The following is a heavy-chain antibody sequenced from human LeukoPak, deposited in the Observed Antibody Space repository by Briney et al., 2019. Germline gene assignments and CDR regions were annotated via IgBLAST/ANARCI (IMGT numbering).Heavy chain of an antibody. D-gene: IGHD3-10*01. Sequence: SETLSLTCAVYGGSFSDYYWTWVRQPPGKGLEWIGEVNHRGTKRYNLSLKSRLTISLDTSKSQFSLKLSSVTAADTAKYYCARSYYYDGFDYSLGFWGQGTLVTVSS. V-gene: IGHV4-34*01. CDR1: GGSFSDYY. J-gene: IGHJ4*02. CDR2: VNHRGTK. CDR3: ARSYYYDGFDYSLGF.